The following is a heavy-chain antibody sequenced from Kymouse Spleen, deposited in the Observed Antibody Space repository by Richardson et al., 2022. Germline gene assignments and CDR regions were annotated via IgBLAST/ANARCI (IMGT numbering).Heavy chain of an antibody. CDR1: GGSISSGGYY. D-gene: IGHD6-6*01. Sequence: QVQLQESGPGLVKPSQTLSLTCTVSGGSISSGGYYWSWIRQHPGKGLEWIGYIYYSGSTYYNPSLKSRVTISVDTSKNQFSLKLSSVTAADTAVYYCARGPSGIAARPNYYYGMDVWGQGTTVTVSS. J-gene: IGHJ6*02. V-gene: IGHV4-31*03. CDR3: ARGPSGIAARPNYYYGMDV. CDR2: IYYSGST.